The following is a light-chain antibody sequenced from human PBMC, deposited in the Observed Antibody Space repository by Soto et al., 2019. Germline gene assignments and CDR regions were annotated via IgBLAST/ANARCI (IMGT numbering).Light chain of an antibody. Sequence: DIQMTQSPSALSASVGDRVTITCRSSQSISTYIHWYQQKPGKAPDLLIYGASILQSGVPSRFSGSGSGTDFTLAISGLQHEEFATYCCQQSCNTRYTLGQGTKLEMK. CDR1: QSISTY. CDR3: QQSCNTRYT. CDR2: GAS. J-gene: IGKJ2*01. V-gene: IGKV1-39*01.